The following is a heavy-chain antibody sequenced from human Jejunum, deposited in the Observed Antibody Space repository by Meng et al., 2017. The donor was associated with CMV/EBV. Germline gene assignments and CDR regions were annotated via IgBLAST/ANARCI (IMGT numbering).Heavy chain of an antibody. J-gene: IGHJ3*02. CDR3: ATAYYYDRSGYSPVFDI. V-gene: IGHV3-66*02. Sequence: FRLSSNYISWVRQAPGKGLEWVSVIYSGGSTYYADSVQGRFTVSRDNDQNTLHLQMNSLRPEDTAVYYCATAYYYDRSGYSPVFDIWGQGTMVTVSS. CDR1: FRLSSNY. CDR2: IYSGGST. D-gene: IGHD3-22*01.